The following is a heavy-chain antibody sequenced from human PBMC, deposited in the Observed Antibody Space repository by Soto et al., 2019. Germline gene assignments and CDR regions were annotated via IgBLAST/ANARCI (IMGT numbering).Heavy chain of an antibody. CDR2: ISYDGSNK. CDR3: AKDSVWGWGYFDL. Sequence: QVQLVESGGGVVQPGRSLRLSCAASGFTFSSYGMHWVRQAPGKGLEWVAVISYDGSNKYYADSVKGRFTISRDNSKNTLYLQMNSLRAEDTAVYYCAKDSVWGWGYFDLWGRGTLVTVSS. D-gene: IGHD3-16*01. J-gene: IGHJ2*01. CDR1: GFTFSSYG. V-gene: IGHV3-30*18.